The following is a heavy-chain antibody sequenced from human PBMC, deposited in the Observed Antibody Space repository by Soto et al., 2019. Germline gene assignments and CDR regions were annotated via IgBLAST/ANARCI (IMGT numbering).Heavy chain of an antibody. J-gene: IGHJ4*01. D-gene: IGHD3-22*01. V-gene: IGHV3-23*01. CDR3: AKAPISLDGSGYYFASFDY. Sequence: DVQLLESGGALVQLGGSLRLSCAVSGFTFSRYAMNWVRQAPGKGLEWVSTLSGSGSGSYYPDSLRGRFTISRDNSKNTLYLQMNNLRAEDTAVYYCAKAPISLDGSGYYFASFDYWGHGTRVTVSS. CDR2: LSGSGSGS. CDR1: GFTFSRYA.